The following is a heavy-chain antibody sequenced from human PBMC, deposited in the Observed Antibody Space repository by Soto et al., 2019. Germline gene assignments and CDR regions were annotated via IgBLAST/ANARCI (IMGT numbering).Heavy chain of an antibody. CDR3: ASSDSSSWYGNWFDP. CDR2: IYYSGST. CDR1: GGSISSYY. V-gene: IGHV4-59*12. D-gene: IGHD6-13*01. Sequence: SETLSLTCTVSGGSISSYYWSWIRQPPGKGLEWIGYIYYSGSTNYNPSLKSRVTISVDTSKNQFSLKLSSVTAADTAVYYCASSDSSSWYGNWFDPWGQGTLVTVSS. J-gene: IGHJ5*02.